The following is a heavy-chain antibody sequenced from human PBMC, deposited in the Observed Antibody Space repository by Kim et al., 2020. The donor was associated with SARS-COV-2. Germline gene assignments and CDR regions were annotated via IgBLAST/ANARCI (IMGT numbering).Heavy chain of an antibody. D-gene: IGHD3-9*01. CDR2: IRRKAVGGTT. CDR1: GFILGDYA. J-gene: IGHJ1*01. V-gene: IGHV3-49*04. Sequence: GGSLRLSCTTSGFILGDYAMSWVRQAPGKGLEWVAFIRRKAVGGTTAYAASVKGRFTISIDESKSIAYLQMNSLKIEDTAVYYCAREALVDTRFFHHWGQGTLVTVSS. CDR3: AREALVDTRFFHH.